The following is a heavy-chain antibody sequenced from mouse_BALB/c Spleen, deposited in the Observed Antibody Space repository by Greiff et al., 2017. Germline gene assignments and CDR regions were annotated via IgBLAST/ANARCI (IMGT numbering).Heavy chain of an antibody. Sequence: EVQLVESGGGLVQPGGSLKLSCAASGFTFSSYTMSWVRQTPEKRLEWVAYISNGGGSTYYPDTVKGRFTISRDNAKNTLYLQMSSLKSEDTAMYYCARRFYSGAMDYWGQGTSVTVSS. CDR2: ISNGGGST. CDR3: ARRFYSGAMDY. CDR1: GFTFSSYT. J-gene: IGHJ4*01. D-gene: IGHD2-1*01. V-gene: IGHV5-12-2*01.